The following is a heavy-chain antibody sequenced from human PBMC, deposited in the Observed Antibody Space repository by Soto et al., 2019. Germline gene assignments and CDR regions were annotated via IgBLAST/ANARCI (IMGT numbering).Heavy chain of an antibody. CDR1: GGSISGYY. D-gene: IGHD3-10*01. J-gene: IGHJ6*02. CDR3: ARWERITMNRGVVDYGMDV. Sequence: SETLSLTCTVSGGSISGYYWSWIRQPPGEGLEWIGYIYIRGSTNYNPSLKSRVTISIDSPKRQFSLKLSSVTAADTAVYYCARWERITMNRGVVDYGMDVWGQGTTVTVSS. CDR2: IYIRGST. V-gene: IGHV4-59*01.